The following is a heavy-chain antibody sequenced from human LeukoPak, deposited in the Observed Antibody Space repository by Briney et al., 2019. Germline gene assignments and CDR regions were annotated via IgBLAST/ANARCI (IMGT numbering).Heavy chain of an antibody. Sequence: SETLSLTCAVYGGSFSGYYWSWIRQPPGKGLEWIGEINHSGSTNYNPSLKSRVTISVDTSKNQFSLKLSSVTAADTAVYYCARAYIGYCSSTSCYTAPRYYYYYMDVWGKGTTVTVSS. D-gene: IGHD2-2*02. CDR1: GGSFSGYY. CDR3: ARAYIGYCSSTSCYTAPRYYYYYMDV. J-gene: IGHJ6*03. V-gene: IGHV4-34*01. CDR2: INHSGST.